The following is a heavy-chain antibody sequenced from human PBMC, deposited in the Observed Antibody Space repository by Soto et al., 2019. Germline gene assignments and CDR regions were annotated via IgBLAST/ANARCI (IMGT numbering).Heavy chain of an antibody. CDR2: ISSHGDTA. D-gene: IGHD3-3*01. CDR3: ARDHYDFWSGFPPTNWFAP. J-gene: IGHJ5*02. Sequence: LRLSFAASGXIFSSYAMNWVRQAPGKGLEWVSAISSHGDTAYYADSVKGRFTVSRDNSKSILFLQMNSLRADDTAVYYCARDHYDFWSGFPPTNWFAPWGQGTRVT. V-gene: IGHV3-23*01. CDR1: GXIFSSYA.